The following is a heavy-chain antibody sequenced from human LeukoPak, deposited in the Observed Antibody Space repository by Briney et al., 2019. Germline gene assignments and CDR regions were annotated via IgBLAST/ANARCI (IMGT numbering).Heavy chain of an antibody. D-gene: IGHD6-13*01. V-gene: IGHV3-74*01. J-gene: IGHJ4*02. CDR1: GFSFSGHW. CDR2: ISPTGSTT. CDR3: AKDLARSAAAYYFDS. Sequence: PGGSLRLSCTASGFSFSGHWMHWARQLPGKGLVWVSRISPTGSTTSYADSVKGRFTISRDNAKSSLYLQMNSLRPEDTAVYYCAKDLARSAAAYYFDSWGQGTLVTVSS.